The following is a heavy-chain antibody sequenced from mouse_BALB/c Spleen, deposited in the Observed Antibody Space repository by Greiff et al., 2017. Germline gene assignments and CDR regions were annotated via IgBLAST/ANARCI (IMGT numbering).Heavy chain of an antibody. CDR1: GYAFSSYW. V-gene: IGHV1-80*01. J-gene: IGHJ4*01. Sequence: QVHVKQSGAELVRPGSSVKISCKASGYAFSSYWMNWVKQRPGQGLEWIGQIYPGDGDTNYNRKFKGKATLTADKSSSTAYMQLSSLTTEDSAVYYCERWDGNYNAMDYWGQGTSVTVSS. D-gene: IGHD2-1*01. CDR2: IYPGDGDT. CDR3: ERWDGNYNAMDY.